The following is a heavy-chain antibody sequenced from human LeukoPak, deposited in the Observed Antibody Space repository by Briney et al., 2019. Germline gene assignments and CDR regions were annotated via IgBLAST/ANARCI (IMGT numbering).Heavy chain of an antibody. V-gene: IGHV4-39*01. J-gene: IGHJ4*02. CDR2: IYYSGST. D-gene: IGHD3-9*01. CDR1: GGSISSSSYY. CDR3: ARLIRYFDWHLGNEVDY. Sequence: SSETLSLTCTVSGGSISSSSYYWGWIRQPPGKGLEWIGSIYYSGSTYYNPSLKSRVTISVDTSKNQFSLKLSSVTAADTAVYYCARLIRYFDWHLGNEVDYWGQGTLVTVSS.